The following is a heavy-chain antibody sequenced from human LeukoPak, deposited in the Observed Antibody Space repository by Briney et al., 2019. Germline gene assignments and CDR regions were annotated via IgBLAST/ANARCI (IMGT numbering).Heavy chain of an antibody. V-gene: IGHV5-51*01. Sequence: GESLKISCKGSGYSFTSYWIGWVRQMPGKGLEWMGIIYPGDSDTRYSPSFEGQVTISADKSISTAYLQWCSLKASDTAMYYCARLPDYYDSSGSYYFDYWGQGTLVTVSS. D-gene: IGHD3-22*01. CDR1: GYSFTSYW. J-gene: IGHJ4*02. CDR2: IYPGDSDT. CDR3: ARLPDYYDSSGSYYFDY.